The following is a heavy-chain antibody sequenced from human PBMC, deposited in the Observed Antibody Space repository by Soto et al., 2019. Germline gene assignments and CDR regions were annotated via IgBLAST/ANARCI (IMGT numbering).Heavy chain of an antibody. Sequence: QVQLVQSGAEVKKPGASVKVSCKASGYTFTSYDINWVRQATGQGLEWMGWMNPNSGNTGYAQKFQGRVTMTRSTSINTAYMALSSMRSEDTAVYYCARGCCSGGSCYQNYYYCYGMDVWGQGTTVTVSS. V-gene: IGHV1-8*01. CDR1: GYTFTSYD. CDR3: ARGCCSGGSCYQNYYYCYGMDV. CDR2: MNPNSGNT. D-gene: IGHD2-15*01. J-gene: IGHJ6*02.